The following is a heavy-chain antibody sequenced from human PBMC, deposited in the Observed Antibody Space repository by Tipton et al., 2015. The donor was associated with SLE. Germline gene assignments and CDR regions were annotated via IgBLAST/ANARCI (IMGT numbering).Heavy chain of an antibody. Sequence: SLRLSCAASGFTFSSYAMHWVRQAPGKGLEWVAVISYDGSNKYYADSVKGRFTISRDNSKNTLYLQMNSLRAEDTAVYYCARPLAGSHFDYWGQGTLVTVSS. D-gene: IGHD6-19*01. J-gene: IGHJ4*02. CDR2: ISYDGSNK. CDR3: ARPLAGSHFDY. CDR1: GFTFSSYA. V-gene: IGHV3-30-3*01.